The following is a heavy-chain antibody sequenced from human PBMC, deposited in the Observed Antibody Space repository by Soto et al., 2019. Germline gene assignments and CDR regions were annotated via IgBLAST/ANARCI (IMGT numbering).Heavy chain of an antibody. Sequence: GGSLRLSCAASGFTFSDHYMDWVRQAPWKGLEWVGRTRNKANSYTTEYAASVKGRFTISRDDSQNSLYLQMNSLKTEDTAVYYCARYSDTSGPDAFDIWGQGTMVTVSS. J-gene: IGHJ3*02. V-gene: IGHV3-72*01. CDR1: GFTFSDHY. CDR2: TRNKANSYTT. D-gene: IGHD2-15*01. CDR3: ARYSDTSGPDAFDI.